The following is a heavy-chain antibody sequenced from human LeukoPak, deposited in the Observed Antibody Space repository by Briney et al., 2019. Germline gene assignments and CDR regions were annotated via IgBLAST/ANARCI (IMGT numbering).Heavy chain of an antibody. Sequence: ASVKVSCKASGYTFTGYYMHWVRQAPGQGLEWMGRINPNSGGTNYAQKFQGRVTMTRDTSISTAYMELSRLRSDDTAVYYCSSSVDYYYYMDVWGKGTTVTVSS. V-gene: IGHV1-2*06. CDR3: SSSVDYYYYMDV. CDR1: GYTFTGYY. CDR2: INPNSGGT. J-gene: IGHJ6*03. D-gene: IGHD6-6*01.